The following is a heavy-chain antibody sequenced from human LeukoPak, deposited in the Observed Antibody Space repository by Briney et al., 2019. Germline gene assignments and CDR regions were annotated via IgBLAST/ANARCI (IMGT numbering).Heavy chain of an antibody. CDR3: ARGLPYAY. CDR2: ISSSSNTI. Sequence: GGSLRLSCAASGFTLSSYSMNWVRQAPGKGLEWVSYISSSSNTIYYVDSVKGRFTISRDTAKNSLYLQTNSLRVEDTAVYYCARGLPYAYWGQGTLVTVSS. J-gene: IGHJ4*02. D-gene: IGHD4-11*01. V-gene: IGHV3-48*01. CDR1: GFTLSSYS.